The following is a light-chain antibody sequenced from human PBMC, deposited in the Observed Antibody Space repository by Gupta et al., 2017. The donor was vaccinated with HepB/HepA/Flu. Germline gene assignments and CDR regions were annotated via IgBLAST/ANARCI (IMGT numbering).Light chain of an antibody. CDR3: QQDGSSLS. CDR2: DTA. CDR1: QSVSNNY. Sequence: EIVSTQSPGTLSLSPGERATLSCRDSQSVSNNYLAWDQQKPGQAPRLLIYDTAARAPGITDRFSGSWAGTDCTLTISRETEDSAVYYGQQDGSSLSFGGGTKVEIK. V-gene: IGKV3-20*01. J-gene: IGKJ4*01.